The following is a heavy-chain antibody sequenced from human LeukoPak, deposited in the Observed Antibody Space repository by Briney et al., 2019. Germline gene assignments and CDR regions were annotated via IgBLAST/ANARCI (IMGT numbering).Heavy chain of an antibody. J-gene: IGHJ4*02. CDR1: GGTFSSYA. Sequence: SVKVSCKASGGTFSSYAISWVRQAPGQGLEWMGRIIPIFGIANYAQKFQGRVTITADKSTSTAYMELSSLRSEDTAVYYCARGSQDSSGYSDYWGQGTLVTVSS. D-gene: IGHD3-22*01. CDR3: ARGSQDSSGYSDY. CDR2: IIPIFGIA. V-gene: IGHV1-69*04.